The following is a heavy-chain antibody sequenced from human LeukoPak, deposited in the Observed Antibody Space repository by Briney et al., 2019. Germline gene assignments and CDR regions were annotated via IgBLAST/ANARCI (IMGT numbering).Heavy chain of an antibody. Sequence: GGSLRLSCAASGFTFSSYAMSWVRQAPGKGLEWVSAISGSGGSTYYADSVKGRFTISRDNSKNTLYLQMNSLRAEDTAVYYCARVSSYGGNFRWGQGTLVTVSS. V-gene: IGHV3-23*01. D-gene: IGHD4-17*01. CDR1: GFTFSSYA. CDR2: ISGSGGST. CDR3: ARVSSYGGNFR. J-gene: IGHJ4*02.